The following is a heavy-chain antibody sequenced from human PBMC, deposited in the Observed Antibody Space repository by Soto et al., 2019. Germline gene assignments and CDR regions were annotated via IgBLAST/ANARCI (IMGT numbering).Heavy chain of an antibody. D-gene: IGHD3-22*01. CDR1: GGTFSSYA. CDR3: ARDYYDSSGYTHRALQPMGY. Sequence: GASVKVSCKASGGTFSSYAISWVRQAPGQGLEWMGGIIPIFGTANYAQKFQGRVTITADESTSTAYMELSSLRSEDTAVYYCARDYYDSSGYTHRALQPMGYWGQGTLVTVSS. J-gene: IGHJ4*02. V-gene: IGHV1-69*13. CDR2: IIPIFGTA.